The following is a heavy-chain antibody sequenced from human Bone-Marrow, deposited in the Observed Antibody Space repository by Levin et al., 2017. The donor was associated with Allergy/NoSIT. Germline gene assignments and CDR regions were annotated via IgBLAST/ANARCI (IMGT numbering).Heavy chain of an antibody. Sequence: ASVKVSCEASGFTFSSYAMSWVRQPPGQGPQWVSTISGSGGYTYNAESVKGRFTISRDNSKNTLYLQMNSLRAKDTAVYYCAKDRDARTSSRSAFDIWGQGTMVTVSS. CDR3: AKDRDARTSSRSAFDI. D-gene: IGHD2-2*01. CDR1: GFTFSSYA. J-gene: IGHJ3*02. V-gene: IGHV3-23*01. CDR2: ISGSGGYT.